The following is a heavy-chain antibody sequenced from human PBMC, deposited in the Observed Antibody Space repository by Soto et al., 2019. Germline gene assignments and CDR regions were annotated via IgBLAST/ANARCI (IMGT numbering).Heavy chain of an antibody. Sequence: SETLSLTCTVSGDSISSNNNYWSWIRQPQGEGLEWIGFISYSGTTSYSPSLKSRVAISLDTSKNQFSLSLSSVTAADTAVYYCERGGGYSDGHYPRGQRTLVTVSS. CDR2: ISYSGTT. J-gene: IGHJ5*02. CDR1: GDSISSNNNY. CDR3: ERGGGYSDGHYP. D-gene: IGHD5-18*01. V-gene: IGHV4-30-4*01.